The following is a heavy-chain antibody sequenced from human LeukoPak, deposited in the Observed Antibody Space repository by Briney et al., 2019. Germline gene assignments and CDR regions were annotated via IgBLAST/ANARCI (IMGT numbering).Heavy chain of an antibody. CDR2: IKEDGSEK. J-gene: IGHJ4*02. CDR3: ARGGGSGSYYKRELDY. CDR1: GFTFSSHE. V-gene: IGHV3-7*01. D-gene: IGHD3-10*01. Sequence: GGSLRLSCVVSGFTFSSHEMDWVRQAPGKGLEWVANIKEDGSEKYYVNSVKGRFTISRDNAKNSLYLQMNSLRAEDTAVYYCARGGGSGSYYKRELDYWGQGTLSPSPQ.